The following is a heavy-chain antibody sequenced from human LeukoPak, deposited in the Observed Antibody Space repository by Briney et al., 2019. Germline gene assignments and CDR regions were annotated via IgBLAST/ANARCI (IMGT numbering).Heavy chain of an antibody. Sequence: ASVKVSCKASGGTFSSYASSWVRQAPGQGLEWMGGIIPILGTANYAQKFQGRVTITADESTSTAYMELSSLRSEDTAVYYCARTKPDGPYDYWGQGTLVTVSS. J-gene: IGHJ4*02. CDR3: ARTKPDGPYDY. CDR2: IIPILGTA. CDR1: GGTFSSYA. V-gene: IGHV1-69*13. D-gene: IGHD5-24*01.